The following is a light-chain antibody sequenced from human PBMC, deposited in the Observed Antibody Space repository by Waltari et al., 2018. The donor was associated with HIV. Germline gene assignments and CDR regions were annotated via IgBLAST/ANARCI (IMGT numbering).Light chain of an antibody. CDR1: SGGIASHY. CDR2: DHN. Sequence: FLLTQPLSVSESPGQTVTISCTRSSGGIASHYVQWYQQRPGSVPTTVIYDHNQRPSGVPDRFSGSIDSSSNSASLTISGLKTEDEADYYCQSYDNWSYVFGTGTKVTVL. CDR3: QSYDNWSYV. V-gene: IGLV6-57*04. J-gene: IGLJ1*01.